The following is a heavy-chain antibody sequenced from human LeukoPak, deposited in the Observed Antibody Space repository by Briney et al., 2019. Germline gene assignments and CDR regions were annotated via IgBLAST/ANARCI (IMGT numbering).Heavy chain of an antibody. D-gene: IGHD3-3*01. CDR3: ARVRRRYDFWSGYDY. V-gene: IGHV3-11*01. J-gene: IGHJ4*02. CDR2: ISSSGSTI. Sequence: GGSLRLSCAASGFTSSDYYMSWIRQAPGKGLEWVSYISSSGSTIYYADSVKGRFTISRDNAKNSLYLQMNSLRAEDTAVYYCARVRRRYDFWSGYDYWGQGTLVTVSS. CDR1: GFTSSDYY.